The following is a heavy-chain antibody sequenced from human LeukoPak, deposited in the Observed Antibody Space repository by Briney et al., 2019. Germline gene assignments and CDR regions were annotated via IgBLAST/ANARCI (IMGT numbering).Heavy chain of an antibody. D-gene: IGHD6-19*01. CDR1: GFTLSSYG. Sequence: GGSLRLSCAASGFTLSSYGMHWVRQAPGKGLEWVAVIWYDGSNKYYADSVKGRFTISRDNSKNTLYLQMNSLRAEDTAVYYCAKDWTFLAVAVTGWGQGTLVTVSS. J-gene: IGHJ4*02. V-gene: IGHV3-33*06. CDR3: AKDWTFLAVAVTG. CDR2: IWYDGSNK.